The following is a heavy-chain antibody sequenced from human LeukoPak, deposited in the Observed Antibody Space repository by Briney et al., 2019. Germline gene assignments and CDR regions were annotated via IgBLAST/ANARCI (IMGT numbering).Heavy chain of an antibody. CDR3: ARDVGSGVAGPEGYYYYGMDV. CDR2: VFHSGST. V-gene: IGHV4-59*01. Sequence: SETLSLTCTVSGGSITTYYWTWIRQPPGKGLEWIGYVFHSGSTNYNPSLKSRLTLSVDTSKNQFSLKLSSVTAADTAVYYCARDVGSGVAGPEGYYYYGMDVWGQGTTVTVSS. D-gene: IGHD6-19*01. CDR1: GGSITTYY. J-gene: IGHJ6*02.